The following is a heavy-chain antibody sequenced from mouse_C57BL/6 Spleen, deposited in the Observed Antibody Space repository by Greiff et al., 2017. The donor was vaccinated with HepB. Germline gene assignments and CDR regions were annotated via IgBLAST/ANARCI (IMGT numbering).Heavy chain of an antibody. J-gene: IGHJ4*01. CDR1: GFSLTSYG. D-gene: IGHD3-3*01. V-gene: IGHV2-6-1*01. CDR3: ARHLGGNYYAMDY. CDR2: IWSDGST. Sequence: VQVVESGPGLVAPSQSLSITCTVSGFSLTSYGVHWVRQPPGKGLEWLVVIWSDGSTTYNSALKSRLSISKDNSKSQVFLKMNSLQTDDTAMYYCARHLGGNYYAMDYWGQGTSVTVSS.